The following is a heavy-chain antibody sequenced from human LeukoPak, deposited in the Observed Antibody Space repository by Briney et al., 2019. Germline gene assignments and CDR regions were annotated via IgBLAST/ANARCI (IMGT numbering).Heavy chain of an antibody. V-gene: IGHV3-53*01. J-gene: IGHJ5*02. CDR3: ARGGARQQLVENFFDP. D-gene: IGHD6-13*01. CDR2: IYRGGNT. Sequence: GGSLRLSCAASGFTVISNYMSWVRQAPGKGLEWVSVIYRGGNTYYADSVKGRFTVSRDNSKNTLYLQMNSLRAEDTAVYYCARGGARQQLVENFFDPWGQGTLLTVSS. CDR1: GFTVISNY.